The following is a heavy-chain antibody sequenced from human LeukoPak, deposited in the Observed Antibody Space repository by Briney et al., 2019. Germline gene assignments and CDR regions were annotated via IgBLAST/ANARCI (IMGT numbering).Heavy chain of an antibody. D-gene: IGHD2-2*01. CDR3: ATFNWNIVVVPAAPHFDY. CDR1: GYTFTGCY. J-gene: IGHJ4*02. CDR2: INPNSGGT. Sequence: GASVKVSCKASGYTFTGCYMHWVRQAPGQGLEWMGWINPNSGGTNYAQKFQGRVTMTRDTSISTAYMELSRLRSDDTAVYYCATFNWNIVVVPAAPHFDYWGQGTLVTVSS. V-gene: IGHV1-2*02.